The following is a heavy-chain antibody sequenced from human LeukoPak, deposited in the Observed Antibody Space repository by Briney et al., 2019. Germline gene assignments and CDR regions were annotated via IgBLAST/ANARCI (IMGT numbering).Heavy chain of an antibody. D-gene: IGHD2-8*01. J-gene: IGHJ5*02. CDR2: IYTSGST. CDR1: GGSISSGSYY. CDR3: ARLVLGYCTNGVCYRWFDP. V-gene: IGHV4-61*02. Sequence: SQTLSLTCTVSGGSISSGSYYWSWIRQPAGKGLEWIGRIYTSGSTNYNPSLKSRVTISVDMSKNQFSRKLSSVTAADTAVYYCARLVLGYCTNGVCYRWFDPWGQGTLVTVSS.